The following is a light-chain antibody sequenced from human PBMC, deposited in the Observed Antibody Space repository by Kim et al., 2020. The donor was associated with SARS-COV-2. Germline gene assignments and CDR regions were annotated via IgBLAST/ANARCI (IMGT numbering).Light chain of an antibody. CDR1: QGIGNG. CDR3: QQFNSDSRT. V-gene: IGKV1-5*01. CDR2: DAS. J-gene: IGKJ1*01. Sequence: SAVGDRVTITCRASQGIGNGLAWYQQKPGKAPKLLIFDASTLQGGVPSRFSGSGSGTEFTLTISSLQPDDFGTYYCQQFNSDSRTFGQGTKVDIK.